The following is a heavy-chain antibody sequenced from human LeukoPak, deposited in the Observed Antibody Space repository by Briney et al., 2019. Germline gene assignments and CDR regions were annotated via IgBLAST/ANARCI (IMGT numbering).Heavy chain of an antibody. CDR3: ARAHRPTARGVSYFDY. J-gene: IGHJ4*02. CDR1: GGSISSSSYY. D-gene: IGHD6-6*01. V-gene: IGHV4-39*07. Sequence: SETLSLTCTVSGGSISSSSYYWGWIRQPPGKGLEWIGSIYYSGSTYYNPSLKSRVTISVDTSKNQFSLKLSSVTAADTAVYYCARAHRPTARGVSYFDYWGQGTLVTVSS. CDR2: IYYSGST.